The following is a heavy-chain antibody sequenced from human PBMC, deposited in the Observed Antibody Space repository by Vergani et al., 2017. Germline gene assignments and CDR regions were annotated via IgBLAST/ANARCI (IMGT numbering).Heavy chain of an antibody. CDR1: GVSISSGSYY. D-gene: IGHD3-10*01. Sequence: QVQLQESGPGLVKPSETLSLTCTVSGVSISSGSYYWSWIRQPAGKGLEWIGRIYTSGSTNYNPSLKSRVTMSVDTSKNQFSLKLSSVTAADTAVYYCARVTGGAFDIWGQGTMVTVSS. CDR2: IYTSGST. V-gene: IGHV4-61*02. J-gene: IGHJ3*02. CDR3: ARVTGGAFDI.